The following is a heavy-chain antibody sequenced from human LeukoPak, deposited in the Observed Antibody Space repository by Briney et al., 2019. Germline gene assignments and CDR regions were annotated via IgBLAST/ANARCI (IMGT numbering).Heavy chain of an antibody. D-gene: IGHD6-13*01. V-gene: IGHV4-59*08. J-gene: IGHJ4*02. CDR2: IYYSGST. CDR1: GGSTSSYY. Sequence: SETLSLTCTVSGGSTSSYYWNWIRQPPGKGLEWIGNIYYSGSTNYNPSLKSRVTISVDTSKNQFSLKLSSVTAADTAVYYCARRRRYSSSEDFDYWGQGTLVTVSS. CDR3: ARRRRYSSSEDFDY.